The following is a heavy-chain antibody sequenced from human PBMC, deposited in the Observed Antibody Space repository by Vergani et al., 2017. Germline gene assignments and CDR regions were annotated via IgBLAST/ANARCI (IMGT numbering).Heavy chain of an antibody. CDR3: ARRAGELNGRLSHGMDV. J-gene: IGHJ6*02. D-gene: IGHD3-10*01. CDR2: IYPGDSDT. Sequence: EVQLVQSGAEVKKPGESLKISCKGSGYSFTSYWIGWVRHMPGKGLGWMGVIYPGDSDTSYSPSFQAQVTISPDKSISTSYLQWSSLKASDTAMYYCARRAGELNGRLSHGMDVWGQGTTVTVSS. V-gene: IGHV5-51*01. CDR1: GYSFTSYW.